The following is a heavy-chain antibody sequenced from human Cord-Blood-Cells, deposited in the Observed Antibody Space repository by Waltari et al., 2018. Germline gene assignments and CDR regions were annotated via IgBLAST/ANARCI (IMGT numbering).Heavy chain of an antibody. Sequence: QVQLHESGPGLVTPSQTLSLTCTVSGGSISSGGYSWSGIRQHPGKGLEWIGYIYYSGSTYYNPSLKSRVTISVDTSKNQFSLKLSSVTAADTAVYYCARAGKEQLGLPIDYWGQGTLVTVSS. CDR2: IYYSGST. V-gene: IGHV4-31*03. D-gene: IGHD6-13*01. J-gene: IGHJ4*02. CDR1: GGSISSGGYS. CDR3: ARAGKEQLGLPIDY.